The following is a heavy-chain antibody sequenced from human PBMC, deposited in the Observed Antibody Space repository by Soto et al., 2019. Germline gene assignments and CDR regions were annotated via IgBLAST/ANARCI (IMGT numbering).Heavy chain of an antibody. Sequence: GGSLRLSCAASGFTVSSSYLGWVRQAPGKGLDWVSIIYSDGTTYYADSVRGRFTISRDSSQNTLYLHMNSLRAEDTAVYYCARDSVSFGPGVNDYWGQGTLVTVSS. CDR1: GFTVSSSY. CDR2: IYSDGTT. D-gene: IGHD5-18*01. CDR3: ARDSVSFGPGVNDY. J-gene: IGHJ4*02. V-gene: IGHV3-53*01.